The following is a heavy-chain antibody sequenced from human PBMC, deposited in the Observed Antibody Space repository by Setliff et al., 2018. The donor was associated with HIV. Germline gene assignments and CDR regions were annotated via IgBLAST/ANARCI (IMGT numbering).Heavy chain of an antibody. CDR1: GFTFSTFA. V-gene: IGHV3-30*01. Sequence: GGSLRLSCVASGFTFSTFAMHWVRQAPGKGLEWVSVIRYDGSNKYYADSVKGRFTISRDNAKNSLYLQMNSLRAEDTALYYCAKDVRFGELSHFDYWGQGTLVTVSS. J-gene: IGHJ4*02. CDR3: AKDVRFGELSHFDY. CDR2: IRYDGSNK. D-gene: IGHD3-10*01.